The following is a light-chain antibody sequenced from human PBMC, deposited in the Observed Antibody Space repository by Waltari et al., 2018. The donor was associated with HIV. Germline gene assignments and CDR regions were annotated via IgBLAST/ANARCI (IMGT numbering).Light chain of an antibody. Sequence: QSALPNPRSVSGSPGQSVPIPSPGTSIGFVGYTYSSWYQQHPNKAPKLMIYDVTKRPSGVPDRFSGSKSGNTASLTISGLQADDEADYYCCAYAGSYTLFGGGTKVTVL. J-gene: IGLJ3*02. CDR2: DVT. V-gene: IGLV2-11*01. CDR3: CAYAGSYTL. CDR1: SIGFVGYTY.